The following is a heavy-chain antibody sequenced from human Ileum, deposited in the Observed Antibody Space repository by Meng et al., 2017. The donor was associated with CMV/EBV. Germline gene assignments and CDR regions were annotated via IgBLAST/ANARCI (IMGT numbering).Heavy chain of an antibody. CDR1: GLHLGREA. D-gene: IGHD2-2*01. CDR2: VRGSECSP. Sequence: CETSGLHLGREAMGWGRPGPGEGVGGVEGVRGSECSPYYADSVKDRFTHSRDKSKNTLYLQMNSLRAEDTAVYYCSTDPCSSPGCFRRGQGTLVTVSS. CDR3: STDPCSSPGCFR. J-gene: IGHJ4*02. V-gene: IGHV3-23*01.